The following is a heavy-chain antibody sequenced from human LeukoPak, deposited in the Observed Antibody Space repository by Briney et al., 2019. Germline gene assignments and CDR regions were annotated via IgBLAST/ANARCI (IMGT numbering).Heavy chain of an antibody. CDR1: GGSFSGYY. V-gene: IGHV4-34*01. D-gene: IGHD2-2*01. CDR3: ARALDCSSTSCPNYYYYMDV. J-gene: IGHJ6*03. Sequence: SETLSLTCAVYGGSFSGYYWSWIRQPPGKGLEWIGYIYYSGSTYYNPSLKSRVTISVDTSKNQFSLKLSSVTAADTAVYYCARALDCSSTSCPNYYYYMDVWGKGTTVTVSS. CDR2: IYYSGST.